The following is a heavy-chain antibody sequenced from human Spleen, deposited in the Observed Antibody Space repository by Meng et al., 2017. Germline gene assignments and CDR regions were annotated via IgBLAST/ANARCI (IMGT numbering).Heavy chain of an antibody. CDR1: GFTFNNYE. CDR2: ISSSASTI. J-gene: IGHJ4*02. V-gene: IGHV3-48*03. D-gene: IGHD3-3*01. CDR3: ARQRFFDFDY. Sequence: GESLKISCAASGFTFNNYEMNWVRQAPGKGLEWVSYISSSASTIYYADSVKGRFTISGDNAKNSLYLQMNSLRVEDTAVYYCARQRFFDFDYWGQGALVTVSS.